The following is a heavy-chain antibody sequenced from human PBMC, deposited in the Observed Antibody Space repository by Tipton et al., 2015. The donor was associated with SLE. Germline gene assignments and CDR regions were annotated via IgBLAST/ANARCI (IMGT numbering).Heavy chain of an antibody. J-gene: IGHJ4*02. CDR1: GGSMTTGSYF. Sequence: TLSLTCTVSGGSMTTGSYFWTWIRQPAGKGPEYIGRIYSTGDINYNPALKSRVTILADTSKDQFSLKMRSVTAADTAVYFCARGYCSDGVCYGFGFFDYWGQGNLVTVSS. CDR3: ARGYCSDGVCYGFGFFDY. CDR2: IYSTGDI. V-gene: IGHV4-61*02. D-gene: IGHD2-8*01.